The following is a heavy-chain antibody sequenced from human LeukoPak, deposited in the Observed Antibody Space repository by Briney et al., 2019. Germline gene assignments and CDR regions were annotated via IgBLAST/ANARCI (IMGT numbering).Heavy chain of an antibody. CDR3: TRSMYRSGWYQGRQH. CDR1: GFTFGDYA. V-gene: IGHV3-49*03. Sequence: GGPLRLSCTISGFTFGDYAIIWFRQAPGKGLGLVGFIRSTVTSGTTEYAAYVKGRFTISRDDSKSIAYLEMNSLKSEDTAVYYCTRSMYRSGWYQGRQHWGQGTLVTVSS. CDR2: IRSTVTSGTT. J-gene: IGHJ1*01. D-gene: IGHD6-19*01.